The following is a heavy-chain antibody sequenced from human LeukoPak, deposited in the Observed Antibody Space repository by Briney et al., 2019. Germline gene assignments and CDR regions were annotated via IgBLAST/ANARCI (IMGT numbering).Heavy chain of an antibody. CDR1: GFIFSSYS. J-gene: IGHJ6*03. CDR3: ARAYYDSSGYYYMDV. D-gene: IGHD3-22*01. CDR2: ISSSSSTI. V-gene: IGHV3-48*01. Sequence: GGSLRLSCEASGFIFSSYSMNWVRQAPGKGLEWVSYISSSSSTIYYADSVKGRFTISRDNAKNSLYLQMNSLRAEDTAVYYCARAYYDSSGYYYMDVWGKGTTVTVSS.